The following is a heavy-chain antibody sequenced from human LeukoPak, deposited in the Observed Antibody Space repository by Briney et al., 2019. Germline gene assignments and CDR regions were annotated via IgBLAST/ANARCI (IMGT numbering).Heavy chain of an antibody. D-gene: IGHD6-13*01. Sequence: PSETLSLTCAVSGGSISSYYWTWIRQPPGKGLEWIGYIYNSGSTNYNPSLRSRVTISVDASKNQFSLKLNSVTAADTAVYYCARSAFLVTAPGLYYFDYWGQGTLVAVSS. CDR2: IYNSGST. CDR1: GGSISSYY. CDR3: ARSAFLVTAPGLYYFDY. J-gene: IGHJ4*02. V-gene: IGHV4-59*12.